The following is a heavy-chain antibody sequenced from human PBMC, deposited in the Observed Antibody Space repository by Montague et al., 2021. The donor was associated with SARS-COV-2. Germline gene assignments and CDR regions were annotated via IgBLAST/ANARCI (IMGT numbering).Heavy chain of an antibody. CDR2: IYNGGST. J-gene: IGHJ6*02. CDR3: AREAVEKRVRTRMTGRLEENYYYVLDV. Sequence: SETLSLTCTVSGGSISNYYWSWIRQPPGKGLEWIGYIYNGGSTNYNPSLRNRVTISVDPSEIQFSLRLSSVTAADTAVYYCAREAVEKRVRTRMTGRLEENYYYVLDVWGQGTTVIVSS. V-gene: IGHV4-59*01. CDR1: GGSISNYY. D-gene: IGHD3-3*01.